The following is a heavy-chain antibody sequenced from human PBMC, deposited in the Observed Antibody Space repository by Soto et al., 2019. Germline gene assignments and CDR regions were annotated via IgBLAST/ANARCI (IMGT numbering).Heavy chain of an antibody. CDR1: GFTFSSYG. D-gene: IGHD3-9*01. J-gene: IGHJ5*02. V-gene: IGHV3-33*01. CDR2: ICYDGSNK. CDR3: ARDLDPVYDILTGYYNWFDP. Sequence: QVQLVESGGGVVQPGRSLRLSCAASGFTFSSYGMHCVRQAPGKGLEWVAVICYDGSNKYYADSVKGRFTISRDNSKNTLYLQMNSLRAEDTAVYYCARDLDPVYDILTGYYNWFDPWGQGTLVTVSS.